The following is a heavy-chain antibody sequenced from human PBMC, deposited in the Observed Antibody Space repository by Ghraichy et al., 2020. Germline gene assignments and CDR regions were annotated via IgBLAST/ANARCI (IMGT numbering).Heavy chain of an antibody. D-gene: IGHD1-26*01. V-gene: IGHV3-23*01. CDR2: ISGSGGST. CDR3: AKDREVGATTLFDY. CDR1: GFTFSSYA. J-gene: IGHJ4*02. Sequence: GGSLRLSCAASGFTFSSYAMSWVRKAPVKGMEWVSSISGSGGSTYYADSVKGRFTISRDNSKNTLYLQMNSLRAEDTAVYYCAKDREVGATTLFDYWGQGTLVTVSS.